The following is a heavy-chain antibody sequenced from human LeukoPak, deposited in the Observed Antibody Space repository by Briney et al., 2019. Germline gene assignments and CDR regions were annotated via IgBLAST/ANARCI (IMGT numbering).Heavy chain of an antibody. V-gene: IGHV4-39*07. CDR3: ARDHYYDSSGYYITQPNYYFDY. CDR1: GGSISYSNSY. CDR2: IYFSGST. J-gene: IGHJ4*02. Sequence: PSETLSLTCTVSGGSISYSNSYWGWIRQPPGKGLEWIGNIYFSGSTYYNPSLKSRVTISVDTSKNQFSLKLSSVTAADTAVYYCARDHYYDSSGYYITQPNYYFDYWGQGTLVTVSS. D-gene: IGHD3-22*01.